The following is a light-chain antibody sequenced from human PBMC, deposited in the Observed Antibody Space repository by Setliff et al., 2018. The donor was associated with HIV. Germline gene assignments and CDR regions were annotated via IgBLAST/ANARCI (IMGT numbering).Light chain of an antibody. CDR3: ASFTKSSALEDV. CDR2: EVN. CDR1: SSNVGAYKY. Sequence: QSVLTQPASVSGSPGQSIAISCTGTSSNVGAYKYVSWYQQHPGKAPRILIYEVNNRPSGVPNRFSGSKSGNTASLTISGLQLEDEAEYHCASFTKSSALEDVLGTGTKGTVL. J-gene: IGLJ1*01. V-gene: IGLV2-14*01.